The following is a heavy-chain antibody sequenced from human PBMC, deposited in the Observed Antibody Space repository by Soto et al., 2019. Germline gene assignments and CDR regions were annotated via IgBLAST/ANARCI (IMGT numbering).Heavy chain of an antibody. J-gene: IGHJ5*02. D-gene: IGHD4-4*01. CDR2: IIPIIGII. V-gene: IGHV1-69*08. CDR1: GGTFSTYT. Sequence: QVQLVQSGAEVKKPGSSVKVSCKASGGTFSTYTITWVRQAPGQGLEWMGRIIPIIGIINYAQKFQGRVTISAEKFTGTAYMELPGPRSDDTAVYYCAGDPDSHYNDSHASSYPWGQGTLVTVSS. CDR3: AGDPDSHYNDSHASSYP.